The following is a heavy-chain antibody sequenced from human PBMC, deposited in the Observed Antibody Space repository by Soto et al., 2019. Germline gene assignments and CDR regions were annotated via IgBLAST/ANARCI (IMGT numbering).Heavy chain of an antibody. Sequence: GGSLRLSCAASGFTFSSYGMHWVRQAPGKGLEWVAVISYDGSNKYYADSVKGRFTISRDNSKNTLYLQMNSLRAEDTAVYYCAKDISSGWYLGYFDYWGQGTLVTVSS. CDR2: ISYDGSNK. V-gene: IGHV3-30*18. D-gene: IGHD6-19*01. CDR3: AKDISSGWYLGYFDY. J-gene: IGHJ4*02. CDR1: GFTFSSYG.